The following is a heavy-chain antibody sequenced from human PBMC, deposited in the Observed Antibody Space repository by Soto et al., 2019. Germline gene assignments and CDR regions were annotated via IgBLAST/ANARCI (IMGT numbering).Heavy chain of an antibody. V-gene: IGHV4-34*01. CDR2: INHSGST. CDR1: GGSFSGYY. CDR3: ARGRSSDLGDYYFDY. Sequence: SETLSLTCAVYGGSFSGYYWSWIRQPPGKGLEWIGEINHSGSTNYNPSLKSRVTISVDTSKNQFSLKLSSVTAADTAVYYCARGRSSDLGDYYFDYWGQGALVTVSS. J-gene: IGHJ4*02. D-gene: IGHD3-16*01.